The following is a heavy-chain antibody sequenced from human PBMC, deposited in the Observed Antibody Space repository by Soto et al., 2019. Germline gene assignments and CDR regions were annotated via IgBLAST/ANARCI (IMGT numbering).Heavy chain of an antibody. Sequence: HPGGSLRLSCAASGFTFSSYWMTWVRQAPGKGLEWVANINQDGSEKYYMDSMKGRFTISRDNAKNSLLLQLNSLRAEDTAVYYCAKLPQYDILTGYLNYFDYWGQGTLVTVSS. CDR3: AKLPQYDILTGYLNYFDY. J-gene: IGHJ4*02. D-gene: IGHD3-9*01. CDR2: INQDGSEK. V-gene: IGHV3-7*01. CDR1: GFTFSSYW.